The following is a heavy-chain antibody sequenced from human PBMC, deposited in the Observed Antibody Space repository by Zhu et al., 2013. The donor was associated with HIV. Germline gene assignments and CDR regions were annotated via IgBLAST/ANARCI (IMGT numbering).Heavy chain of an antibody. CDR1: GYTFSGYY. CDR2: INPNTGGT. D-gene: IGHD3-22*01. CDR3: ARGDYYDSSGYYDY. J-gene: IGHJ4*02. Sequence: QVQLVQSGAEVKKPGASVKVSCKASGYTFSGYYIHWVRQAPGQGLEWMGWINPNTGGTDYAQKFQGRVTMTRDTSISTAYIDLRSLRSDDTAVYYCARGDYYDSSGYYDYRGQGTLVTVSS. V-gene: IGHV1-2*02.